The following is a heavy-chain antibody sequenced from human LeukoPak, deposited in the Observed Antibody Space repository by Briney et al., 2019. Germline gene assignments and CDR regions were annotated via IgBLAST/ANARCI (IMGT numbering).Heavy chain of an antibody. CDR1: GYTFTSCY. CDR2: INPNSGGT. Sequence: GASVKVSCKASGYTFTSCYMHWVRQAPGQGLEWMGWINPNSGGTNYAQKFQGRVTMTRDTSISTAYMELSRLRSDDTAVYYCARGTNYGDATGAFDIWGQGTMVTVSS. CDR3: ARGTNYGDATGAFDI. J-gene: IGHJ3*02. V-gene: IGHV1-2*02. D-gene: IGHD4-17*01.